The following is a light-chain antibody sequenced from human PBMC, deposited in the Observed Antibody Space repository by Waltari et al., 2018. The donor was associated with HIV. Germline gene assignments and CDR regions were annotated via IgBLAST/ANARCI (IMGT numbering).Light chain of an antibody. Sequence: SYVLTQPPSVSVAPGKTARITCGGNNIGSTSVHWYQQKPGQAPVLVIYYDSDRPSGIPERFSGSNSGNTATLTISRVEAGDEADYYCQVWDSSSGVFGTGTKVTVL. CDR3: QVWDSSSGV. V-gene: IGLV3-21*04. CDR1: NIGSTS. J-gene: IGLJ1*01. CDR2: YDS.